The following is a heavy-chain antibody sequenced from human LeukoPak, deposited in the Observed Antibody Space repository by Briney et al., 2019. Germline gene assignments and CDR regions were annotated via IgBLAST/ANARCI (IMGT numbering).Heavy chain of an antibody. CDR2: ISGSGGST. Sequence: GGSLRLSCAASGFTFSSCAMSWVRQAPGKGLEWVSAISGSGGSTYYADSVKGRFTISRDNSKNTLYLQMNSLRAEDTAVYYCAKDEGLLGYCSGGSCYFDYWGQGTLVTVSS. D-gene: IGHD2-15*01. CDR1: GFTFSSCA. V-gene: IGHV3-23*01. J-gene: IGHJ4*02. CDR3: AKDEGLLGYCSGGSCYFDY.